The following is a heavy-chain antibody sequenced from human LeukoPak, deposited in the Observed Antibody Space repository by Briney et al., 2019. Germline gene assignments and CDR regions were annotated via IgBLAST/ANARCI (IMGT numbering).Heavy chain of an antibody. CDR1: GFTFSSYA. D-gene: IGHD3-9*01. CDR2: ISGSGGST. V-gene: IGHV3-23*01. Sequence: GGSLRLSCAASGFTFSSYAMSWVRQAPGKGLEWVSAISGSGGSTYYADSVKGRFTISRDNSKNTLYLQMNSLRAEDTAVYYCADEPFRYFDWLPAFDAFDILGQGTMVTVSS. CDR3: ADEPFRYFDWLPAFDAFDI. J-gene: IGHJ3*02.